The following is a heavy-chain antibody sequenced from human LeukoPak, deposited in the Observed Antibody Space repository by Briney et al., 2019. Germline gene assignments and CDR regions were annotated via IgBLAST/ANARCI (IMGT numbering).Heavy chain of an antibody. CDR1: GFTVSSNY. CDR3: ARESVGYYRY. V-gene: IGHV3-53*01. Sequence: GGSLRLSCAASGFTVSSNYMSWVRQAPGKGLEWVSVIYGGGSTYYADSVKGRFTISRDNSKNTLYLQMNSLRAEDTAVYYCARESVGYYRYWGQGTLVTVSS. CDR2: IYGGGST. J-gene: IGHJ4*02. D-gene: IGHD3-3*01.